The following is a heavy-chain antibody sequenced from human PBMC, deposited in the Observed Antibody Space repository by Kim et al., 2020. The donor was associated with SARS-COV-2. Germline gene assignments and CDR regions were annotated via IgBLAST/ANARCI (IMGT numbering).Heavy chain of an antibody. CDR3: ARPSRGGWRSPNF. CDR2: TSYDGYDK. J-gene: IGHJ4*02. D-gene: IGHD6-19*01. CDR1: GFTFSSYI. Sequence: GSLRLSCAASGFTFSSYIVHWVRQAPGKGLEWVAVTSYDGYDKYYADSVKGRFIISRDNSKNTASLQMNSLTAEDTAVYYCARPSRGGWRSPNFWGQGTLVTVSS. V-gene: IGHV3-30*04.